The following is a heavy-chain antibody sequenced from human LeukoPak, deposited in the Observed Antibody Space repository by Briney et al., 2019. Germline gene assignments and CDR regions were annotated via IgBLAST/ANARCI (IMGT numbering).Heavy chain of an antibody. CDR3: AHRRGNYYDSSGYKGKTFDI. CDR1: GFSVSTTGGG. CDR2: IYWDDDK. D-gene: IGHD3-22*01. Sequence: SGPALVKPTQTLTLTCTLSGFSVSTTGGGVGCIRQPPVKALERLAIIYWDDDKRYSASLKSRLTITKDTSENQVVLTMTNMDPADTATYYCAHRRGNYYDSSGYKGKTFDIWGQGTMVTVSS. J-gene: IGHJ3*02. V-gene: IGHV2-5*02.